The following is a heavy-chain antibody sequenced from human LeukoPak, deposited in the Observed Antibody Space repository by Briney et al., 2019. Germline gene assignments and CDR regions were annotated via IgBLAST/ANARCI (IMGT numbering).Heavy chain of an antibody. CDR2: ITPSGGT. J-gene: IGHJ4*02. D-gene: IGHD5-24*01. CDR3: ARDRYGDGFAHLDY. V-gene: IGHV1-2*02. Sequence: ASVKVSCKASGYTFTSYTIHWVRQAPGQGLEWMGWITPSGGTNYPQKFQGRVAITWDTSITTAYMDLSRLTSDDTAVYYCARDRYGDGFAHLDYWGQGALVTVSS. CDR1: GYTFTSYT.